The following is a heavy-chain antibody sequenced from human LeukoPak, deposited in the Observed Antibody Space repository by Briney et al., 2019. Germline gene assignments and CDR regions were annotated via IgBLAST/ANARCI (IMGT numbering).Heavy chain of an antibody. CDR1: GFTFSSYS. CDR3: ARDNVMITFGGVIAPYYFDY. D-gene: IGHD3-16*02. Sequence: PGGSLRLSCAASGFTFSSYSMNWVRQAPGKGLEWVSSISSSSSYIYYADSVKGRFTISRDNAKNSLYLQMNSLRAEDTAVYYCARDNVMITFGGVIAPYYFDYWGQGTLVTVSS. CDR2: ISSSSSYI. J-gene: IGHJ4*02. V-gene: IGHV3-21*01.